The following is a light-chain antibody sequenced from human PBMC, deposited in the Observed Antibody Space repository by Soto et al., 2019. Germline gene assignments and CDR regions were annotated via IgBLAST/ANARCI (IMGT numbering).Light chain of an antibody. CDR2: DVS. CDR3: SSYTSSSTVVV. Sequence: QSVLTQPASVSGSPGQSITISCTGTSSDVGGYNYVSWYQQHPGKAPKLMIYDVSNRPSGVSNRFSGSKSGNTASLTISGLQAEDEADYYSSSYTSSSTVVVFGGGTKLTVL. CDR1: SSDVGGYNY. V-gene: IGLV2-14*01. J-gene: IGLJ2*01.